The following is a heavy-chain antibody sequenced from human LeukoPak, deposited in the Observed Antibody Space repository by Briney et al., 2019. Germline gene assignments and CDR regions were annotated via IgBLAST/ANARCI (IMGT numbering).Heavy chain of an antibody. J-gene: IGHJ4*02. V-gene: IGHV1-69*05. D-gene: IGHD1-7*01. CDR3: ARGQDLGLELFDY. Sequence: SVKVSCKASGGTFSSYAISWVRQAPGQGLEWMGRIIPIFGTANYAQKFQGRVTITTDESTSTAYMELSSLRSEDTAVYYCARGQDLGLELFDYWGQGTLVTVSS. CDR2: IIPIFGTA. CDR1: GGTFSSYA.